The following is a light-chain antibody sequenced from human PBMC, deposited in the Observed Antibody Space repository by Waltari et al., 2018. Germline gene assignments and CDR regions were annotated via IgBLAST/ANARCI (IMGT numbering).Light chain of an antibody. CDR2: GAS. V-gene: IGKV3-20*01. CDR1: QSLTSSF. Sequence: EIVLAQSPGTLSLSPGDRATLSCRASQSLTSSFLAWYQHQPGQAPRLLIYGASSRATGIPNRFSGTGSRTDFTHSISRLEPEDFAMYYGQQYNYSPKTFGQGTKVEIK. CDR3: QQYNYSPKT. J-gene: IGKJ1*01.